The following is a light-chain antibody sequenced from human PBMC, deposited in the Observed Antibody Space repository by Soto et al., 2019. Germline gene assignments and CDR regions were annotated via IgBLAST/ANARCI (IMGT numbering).Light chain of an antibody. CDR3: ATWDSSLSAVM. J-gene: IGLJ3*02. CDR2: DNN. V-gene: IGLV1-51*01. CDR1: SSNIGNNY. Sequence: QSVLTQPPSVSAAPGQKVTISCSGSSSNIGNNYVSWYQQLPGTAPKLLIYDNNNRPSEIPDRFSGSKSGTSATLGITGLQTGDEADYYCATWDSSLSAVMFGGGTKLTVL.